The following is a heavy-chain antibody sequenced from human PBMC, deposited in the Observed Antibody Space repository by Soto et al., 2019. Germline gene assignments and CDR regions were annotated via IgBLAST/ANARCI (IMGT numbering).Heavy chain of an antibody. CDR2: ISAHNGNT. CDR1: GYTFTSYG. D-gene: IGHD1-1*01. CDR3: ARGRYGDY. J-gene: IGHJ4*02. Sequence: QVHLVQSGAEVKKPGASVKVSCKASGYTFTSYGITWVRQAPGQGLQWMGWISAHNGNTDYAQKLQGRVIVTRDTSTSSAYMELRSLGSDDTAGYYCARGRYGDYWGQGALVTVSS. V-gene: IGHV1-18*01.